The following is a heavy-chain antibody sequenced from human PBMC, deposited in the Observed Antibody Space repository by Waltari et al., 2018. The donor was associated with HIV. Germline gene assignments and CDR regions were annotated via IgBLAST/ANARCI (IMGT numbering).Heavy chain of an antibody. CDR2: ISGRGTVA. V-gene: IGHV3-23*01. D-gene: IGHD1-1*01. J-gene: IGHJ4*02. Sequence: EVQLLESGGGLLQPWRSLRLSCTASGCTFSGHAMRWVRQAPGKGLELVASISGRGTVASYADSVKGRFIISRDNSENSIHLQMNSPRGEDTAIYYCAKEWGELWTGGYFDYWGQGTLVTVSS. CDR1: GCTFSGHA. CDR3: AKEWGELWTGGYFDY.